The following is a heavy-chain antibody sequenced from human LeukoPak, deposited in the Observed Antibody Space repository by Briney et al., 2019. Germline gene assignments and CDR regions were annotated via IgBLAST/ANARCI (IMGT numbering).Heavy chain of an antibody. D-gene: IGHD3-3*01. CDR1: GGSISGYY. CDR3: ARAPLLGIFGLDP. Sequence: SETLSLTCTVSGGSISGYYWSWIRQPPGKGLEWIGYNYYSGSTNYNPSLKSRVTISVDTSKNQFSLKLSSVTAADTAVYYCARAPLLGIFGLDPWGQGTLVTVSS. V-gene: IGHV4-59*01. CDR2: NYYSGST. J-gene: IGHJ5*02.